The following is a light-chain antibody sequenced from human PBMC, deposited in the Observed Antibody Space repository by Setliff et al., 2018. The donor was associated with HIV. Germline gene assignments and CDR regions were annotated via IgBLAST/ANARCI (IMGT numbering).Light chain of an antibody. V-gene: IGLV2-23*02. J-gene: IGLJ1*01. Sequence: ALTQPRSVSGSPGQSVTISCTGTSSDVGGYNLVSWYQQHPGKAPKLMIYEVSKRPSGVSNRFSGSKSGNTASLTISGLQAEDEADYYCCSYAGSSTFSYVFGTGTKVTVL. CDR3: CSYAGSSTFSYV. CDR2: EVS. CDR1: SSDVGGYNL.